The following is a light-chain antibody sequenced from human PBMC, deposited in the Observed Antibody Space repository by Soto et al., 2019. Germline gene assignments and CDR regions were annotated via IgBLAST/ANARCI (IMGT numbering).Light chain of an antibody. CDR1: QALSNY. J-gene: IGKJ1*01. Sequence: SPSVLSASVGDTVTITCRASQALSNYLAWYQQKPGKAPDLLIYSASTLQSGVPSRFSGSGSETEFSLTIRALQPEDFATYYCLQHNNYPWTFGQGTKVDIK. CDR2: SAS. CDR3: LQHNNYPWT. V-gene: IGKV1-9*01.